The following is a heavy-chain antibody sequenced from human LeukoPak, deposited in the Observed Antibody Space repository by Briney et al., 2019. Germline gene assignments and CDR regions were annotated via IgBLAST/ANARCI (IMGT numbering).Heavy chain of an antibody. CDR2: IYASGST. V-gene: IGHV4-4*07. J-gene: IGHJ5*02. CDR3: AGDPRGIVGANHNWFDP. Sequence: NASETLSLTCTVSGGSISSYYWSWIRQPAGKGLEWIGRIYASGSTNYNPSLKSRVTMSVDTSKSQFSLKLISVTAADTAVYYCAGDPRGIVGANHNWFDPWGQGTLVTVSS. CDR1: GGSISSYY. D-gene: IGHD1-26*01.